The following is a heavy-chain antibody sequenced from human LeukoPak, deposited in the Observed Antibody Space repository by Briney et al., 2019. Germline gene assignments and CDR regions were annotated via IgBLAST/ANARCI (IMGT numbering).Heavy chain of an antibody. D-gene: IGHD2-21*01. J-gene: IGHJ4*02. CDR3: ATARDLEY. CDR1: GGSFSGYY. Sequence: SETLSLTCAVYGGSFSGYYWSWIRQPPGKGLEWIGEINHSGSTNYNPSLKSRVTISVDTSKNQFSLKLSSATAADTAVYYCATARDLEYWGQGTLVTVSS. V-gene: IGHV4-34*01. CDR2: INHSGST.